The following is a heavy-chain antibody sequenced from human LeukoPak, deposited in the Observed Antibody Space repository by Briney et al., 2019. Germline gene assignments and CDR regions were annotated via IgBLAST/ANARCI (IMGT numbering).Heavy chain of an antibody. CDR1: GGTFSSYA. CDR3: AKEALLWFGESTFDY. D-gene: IGHD3-10*01. V-gene: IGHV1-69*06. J-gene: IGHJ4*02. CDR2: IIPIFGTA. Sequence: WASVKVSCKASGGTFSSYAISWVRQAPGQGLEWMGGIIPIFGTANYAQKFQGRVTITADKSTSTAYMELSSLRAEDTAVYYCAKEALLWFGESTFDYWGQGTLVTVSS.